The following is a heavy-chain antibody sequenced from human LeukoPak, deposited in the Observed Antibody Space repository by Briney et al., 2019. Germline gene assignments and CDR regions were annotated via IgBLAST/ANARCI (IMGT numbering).Heavy chain of an antibody. V-gene: IGHV4-39*07. CDR2: INHSGST. CDR1: GGSISSGSYY. CDR3: ARMIHYDRIATYFDY. J-gene: IGHJ4*02. Sequence: PSQTLSLTCTVSGGSISSGSYYWSWIRQPPGKGLEWIGEINHSGSTNYNPSLKSRVTISVDTSKTQFSLQLNSVTAADTAVYYCARMIHYDRIATYFDYWGQGTLVTVSS. D-gene: IGHD3-22*01.